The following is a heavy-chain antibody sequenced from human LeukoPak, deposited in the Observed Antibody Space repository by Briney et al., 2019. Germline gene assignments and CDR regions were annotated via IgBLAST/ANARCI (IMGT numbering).Heavy chain of an antibody. CDR3: ARLAAGTRGYYYYYMDV. V-gene: IGHV4-38-2*01. CDR2: IYTSGST. D-gene: IGHD6-13*01. Sequence: PSETLSLTCAVSGYSLSSGYYWGWIRQPPGMRLEWIGSIYTSGSTNYNPSLKSRVTISVDTSKNQFSLKLSSVTAADTAVYYCARLAAGTRGYYYYYMDVWGKGTTVTVSS. J-gene: IGHJ6*03. CDR1: GYSLSSGYY.